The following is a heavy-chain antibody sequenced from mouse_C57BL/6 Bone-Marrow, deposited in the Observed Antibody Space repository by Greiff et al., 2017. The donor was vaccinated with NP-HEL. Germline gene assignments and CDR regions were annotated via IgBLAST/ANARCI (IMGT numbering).Heavy chain of an antibody. CDR2: IYPRRGNT. CDR3: ARPFTTVVATDY. J-gene: IGHJ2*01. Sequence: QVQLQQSGAELARPGASVKLSRKASGYTFTSYGISWVKQRTGQGLEWIGEIYPRRGNTYYNEKFKGKATLTADKSSSTAYMELRSLTSEDSAVYFCARPFTTVVATDYWGQGTTLTVSS. CDR1: GYTFTSYG. D-gene: IGHD1-1*01. V-gene: IGHV1-81*01.